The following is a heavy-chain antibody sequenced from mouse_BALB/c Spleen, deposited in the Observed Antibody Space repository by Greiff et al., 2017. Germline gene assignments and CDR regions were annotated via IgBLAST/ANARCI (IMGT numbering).Heavy chain of an antibody. V-gene: IGHV3-2*02. CDR2: ISYSGST. CDR1: GYSITSDYA. CDR3: AGGAY. J-gene: IGHJ3*01. Sequence: EVKLQESGPGLVKPSQSLSLTCTVTGYSITSDYAWNWIRQLPGNKLEWMGNISYSGSTSYNPSIKSRIPITRDTSKNQFFLQLNSVTTEDTATYYCAGGAYWGQGTLVTVSA.